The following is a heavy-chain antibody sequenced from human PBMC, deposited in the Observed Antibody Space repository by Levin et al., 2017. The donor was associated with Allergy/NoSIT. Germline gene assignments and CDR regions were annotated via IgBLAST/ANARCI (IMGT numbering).Heavy chain of an antibody. J-gene: IGHJ4*02. Sequence: ASVKVSCAASGFTFSTYSMNWVRQTPGKGLEWVSFIGSTSSFIYYADSVKGRFTISRDNAQNSLFLQMNSLRTEDTAVYYCARRGPVGGSCYSLDSWGQGTLVTVSS. CDR2: IGSTSSFI. CDR3: ARRGPVGGSCYSLDS. D-gene: IGHD2-15*01. V-gene: IGHV3-48*01. CDR1: GFTFSTYS.